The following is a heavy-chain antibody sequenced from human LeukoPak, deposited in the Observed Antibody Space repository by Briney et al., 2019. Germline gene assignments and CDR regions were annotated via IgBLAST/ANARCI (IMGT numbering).Heavy chain of an antibody. J-gene: IGHJ4*02. CDR2: ISGSGGST. D-gene: IGHD3-10*01. CDR3: AKDLNYGFDS. Sequence: GGSLRLSCAASGFTSSSYAMSWVRQTPGKGLEWVSAISGSGGSTYYADSVKGRFTISRDNSKNTLYLQMNSLRAEDTAVYYCAKDLNYGFDSWGQGTLVTVSS. V-gene: IGHV3-23*01. CDR1: GFTSSSYA.